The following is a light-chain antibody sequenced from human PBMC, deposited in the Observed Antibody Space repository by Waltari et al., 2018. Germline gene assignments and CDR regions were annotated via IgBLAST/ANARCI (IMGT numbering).Light chain of an antibody. CDR2: GAS. Sequence: EIVMTQSPATLSVSPGERATLSCRASQSVSSNLAWYQQKPGQAPRLPIYGASSRATGIPTRFSGSGSGTEFTLTISSLQSEDFAVYYCLQYNNWRTFGQGTKVEIK. CDR3: LQYNNWRT. CDR1: QSVSSN. V-gene: IGKV3-15*01. J-gene: IGKJ1*01.